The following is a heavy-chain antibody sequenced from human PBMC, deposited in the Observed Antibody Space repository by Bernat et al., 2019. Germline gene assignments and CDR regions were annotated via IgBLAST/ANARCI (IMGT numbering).Heavy chain of an antibody. D-gene: IGHD5-12*01. CDR3: ARDKDGGYAFDY. CDR1: GFTFSNYA. V-gene: IGHV3-23*01. CDR2: ITGSGGST. Sequence: EVQLLESGGGLVQPGGSLRLSCAASGFTFSNYALSWVRQAPGKGLQWVSGITGSGGSTYYADSVKGRFTISRDNSKNTLYLHMGSLRADDMAVYYCARDKDGGYAFDYWGQGTLVTVSS. J-gene: IGHJ4*02.